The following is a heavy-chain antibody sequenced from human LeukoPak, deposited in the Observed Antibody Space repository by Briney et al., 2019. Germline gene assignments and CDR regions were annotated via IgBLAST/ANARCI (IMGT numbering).Heavy chain of an antibody. CDR3: ARAGLQVRSMYSSGQLRINYGMDV. J-gene: IGHJ6*02. V-gene: IGHV4-34*01. D-gene: IGHD6-19*01. Sequence: PSETLSLTCAVYVGSFSGYYWTWIRQPPGKELEWIGDINHSGSTNFNPSLKSRVSISVDTSKNQFSLKLSSVTAADTAVYYCARAGLQVRSMYSSGQLRINYGMDVWGQGTTVTVSS. CDR2: INHSGST. CDR1: VGSFSGYY.